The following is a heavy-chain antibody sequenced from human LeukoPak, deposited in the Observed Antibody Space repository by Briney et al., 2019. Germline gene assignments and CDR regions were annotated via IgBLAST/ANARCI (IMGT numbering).Heavy chain of an antibody. J-gene: IGHJ3*02. CDR3: ARTYYYDSSGPGGDAFDI. V-gene: IGHV1-58*02. CDR2: IVVGSGNT. CDR1: GFTFTSSA. D-gene: IGHD3-22*01. Sequence: SVKVSCKASGFTFTSSAMQWVRQARGQRLEWIGWIVVGSGNTNYAQKFQERVTITRDMSTSTTYMELSSLRSEDSAVYYCARTYYYDSSGPGGDAFDIWGQGTMVTVSS.